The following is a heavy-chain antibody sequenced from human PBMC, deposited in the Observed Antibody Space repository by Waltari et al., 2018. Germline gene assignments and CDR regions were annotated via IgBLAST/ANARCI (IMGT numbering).Heavy chain of an antibody. Sequence: QVQLVVSGGGVVQPGGALRLSFATSGFAFSRHDRHWVRQAPGQGLEWVAFKPYDGSNKYSADSVTARFAISRDNSKNTQYLEMNNLRPDDTAVYYCAKDMGSGRYSFDYWGQGTLVTVSS. CDR3: AKDMGSGRYSFDY. CDR1: GFAFSRHD. CDR2: KPYDGSNK. V-gene: IGHV3-30*02. D-gene: IGHD3-10*01. J-gene: IGHJ4*02.